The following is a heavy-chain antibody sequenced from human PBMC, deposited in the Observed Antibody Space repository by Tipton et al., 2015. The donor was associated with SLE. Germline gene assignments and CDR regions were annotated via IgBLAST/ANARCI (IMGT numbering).Heavy chain of an antibody. V-gene: IGHV3-21*04. D-gene: IGHD2-21*02. CDR1: GFTFSYYN. Sequence: SLRLSCTASGFTFSYYNMNWVRQAPGEGLEWVSSISSTGIYIYNADSLKGRSTISRDNAKKTLYLQMNSLRAEDTALYYCAKDVSVVVTVTRYDYYYYYMDVWGKGTTVTVSS. J-gene: IGHJ6*03. CDR3: AKDVSVVVTVTRYDYYYYYMDV. CDR2: ISSTGIYI.